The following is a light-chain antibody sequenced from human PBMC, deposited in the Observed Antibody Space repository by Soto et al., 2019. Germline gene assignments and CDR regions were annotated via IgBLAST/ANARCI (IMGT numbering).Light chain of an antibody. V-gene: IGKV3-20*01. CDR1: QSVSSSY. CDR2: GAS. Sequence: EIVLTQSPGTLSLSPGEGATLSCMASQSVSSSYLAWYQQKPGQAPRLLIYGASSRATGIPDRFSGGGSGTEFTLTISRLEPEDFAVYYCQQYDNSPWTFGQGTKVEIK. CDR3: QQYDNSPWT. J-gene: IGKJ1*01.